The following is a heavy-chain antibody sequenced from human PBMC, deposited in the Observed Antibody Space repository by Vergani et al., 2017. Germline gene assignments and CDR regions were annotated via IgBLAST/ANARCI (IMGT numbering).Heavy chain of an antibody. CDR1: GFTFNHYA. CDR3: AKANPRKRGYDYLYYYHALDF. D-gene: IGHD5-12*01. J-gene: IGHJ6*02. CDR2: IGGSGGTT. Sequence: EVQLLESGGDLVQPGGSLRLSCAASGFTFNHYAMNWVRQAPGKGLEWVSGIGGSGGTTYYAGSVTGRFTISRAMSKNTLYLQMNSLSAGDTAVYYCAKANPRKRGYDYLYYYHALDFWGQGTTVTVSS. V-gene: IGHV3-23*01.